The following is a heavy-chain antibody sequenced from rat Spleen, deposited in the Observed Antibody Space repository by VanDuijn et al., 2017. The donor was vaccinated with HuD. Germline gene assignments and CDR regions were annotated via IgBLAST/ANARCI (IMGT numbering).Heavy chain of an antibody. V-gene: IGHV2-32*01. CDR3: VRDHGYSSYEVWFTY. Sequence: QVQLKESGPGLVQPSQTLSLTCTVSGFSLTNYHVHWVRQSPGKGLEWMAVIWSGGNTAYNPTLRSRLSINRDTSKSQVFLKMSSLQTEDTATYYCVRDHGYSSYEVWFTYWGQGTLVTVSS. J-gene: IGHJ3*01. CDR2: IWSGGNT. CDR1: GFSLTNYH. D-gene: IGHD1-2*01.